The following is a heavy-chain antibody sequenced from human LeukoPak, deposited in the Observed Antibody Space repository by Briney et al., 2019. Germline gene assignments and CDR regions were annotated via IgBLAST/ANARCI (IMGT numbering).Heavy chain of an antibody. Sequence: SETLSLTYTVAGAPISSHYWCWLRQPPGKGLEWIGYISYSGNSDYNPSLKSRVTISVYTSNNQLSLSLTSVSAADTAVYYCARAGGDTSSSEDIDFWGQGTLVTVSS. CDR2: ISYSGNS. J-gene: IGHJ4*02. CDR3: ARAGGDTSSSEDIDF. D-gene: IGHD6-6*01. V-gene: IGHV4-59*11. CDR1: GAPISSHY.